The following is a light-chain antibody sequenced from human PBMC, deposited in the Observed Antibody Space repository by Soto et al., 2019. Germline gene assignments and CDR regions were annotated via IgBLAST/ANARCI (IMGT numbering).Light chain of an antibody. J-gene: IGKJ5*01. CDR2: GAS. Sequence: EIVLTQSPGTPSLSPGERATLSCRASQSVSSSYLAWYQQKPGQAPRLLIYGASSRATGIPDRFSGSGSGTAFTLTISRLEPEDFAVYYCQQYGSSPRVTFGQGTRLEIK. CDR3: QQYGSSPRVT. V-gene: IGKV3-20*01. CDR1: QSVSSSY.